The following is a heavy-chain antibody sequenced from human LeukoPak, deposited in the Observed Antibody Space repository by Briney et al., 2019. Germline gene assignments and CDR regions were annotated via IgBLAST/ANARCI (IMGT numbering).Heavy chain of an antibody. CDR3: TRTPPGNYYDC. CDR2: INPNSGGT. J-gene: IGHJ4*02. D-gene: IGHD3-10*01. Sequence: ASVKVSCKASGYTFIGYYMHWVRQAPGQGLEWMGWINPNSGGTNYAQKFQGRITMTKDASISTAYMELSRLRSDDTAVYFCTRTPPGNYYDCWGQGTLVTVSS. CDR1: GYTFIGYY. V-gene: IGHV1-2*02.